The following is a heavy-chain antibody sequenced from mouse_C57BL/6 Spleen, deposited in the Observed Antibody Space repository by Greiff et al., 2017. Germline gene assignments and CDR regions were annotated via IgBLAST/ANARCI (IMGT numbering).Heavy chain of an antibody. Sequence: QVQLKQPGAELVRPGSSVKLSCKASGYTFTSYWMHWVKQRPIQGLEWIGNIDPSDSETHYNQKFKDKATLTVDKSSSTAYMLLSSLTSEDSAVYYCASGSSYYFDYWGQGTTLTVSS. D-gene: IGHD1-1*01. V-gene: IGHV1-52*01. CDR3: ASGSSYYFDY. J-gene: IGHJ2*01. CDR1: GYTFTSYW. CDR2: IDPSDSET.